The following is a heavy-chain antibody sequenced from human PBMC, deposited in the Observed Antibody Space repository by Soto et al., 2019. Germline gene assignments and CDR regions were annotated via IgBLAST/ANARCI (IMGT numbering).Heavy chain of an antibody. CDR2: MNPNSGNT. CDR3: ARTVVAATYYYYYGMDV. D-gene: IGHD2-15*01. J-gene: IGHJ6*02. Sequence: QVQLVQSGAEVKKPGASVKVSCKASGYTFTSYDINWVRQATGQGLEWMGWMNPNSGNTGYAQKFQGRVTMTRNTSISTAYMELSSLRSEDTAVYYCARTVVAATYYYYYGMDVWGQGTTVTVSS. V-gene: IGHV1-8*01. CDR1: GYTFTSYD.